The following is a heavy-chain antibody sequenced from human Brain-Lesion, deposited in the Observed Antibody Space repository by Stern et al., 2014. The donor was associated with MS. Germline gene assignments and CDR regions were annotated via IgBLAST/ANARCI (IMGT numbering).Heavy chain of an antibody. CDR1: GFTFNSYS. D-gene: IGHD2-2*01. CDR3: ARVDCSGTNCFYYYYGMDV. Sequence: EVHLVESGGGLVKPGGSLRLSCEASGFTFNSYSMNWVRQAPGKGLEWVSSISVGTDYIYYADSVKGRFTISRDNAKNSLFLQTNTLRAEDTGVYYCARVDCSGTNCFYYYYGMDVWGQGTTVTVSS. J-gene: IGHJ6*02. V-gene: IGHV3-21*01. CDR2: ISVGTDYI.